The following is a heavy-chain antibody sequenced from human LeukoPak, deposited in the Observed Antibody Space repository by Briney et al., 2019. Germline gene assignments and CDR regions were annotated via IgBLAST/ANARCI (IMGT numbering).Heavy chain of an antibody. CDR3: ARDIMDYFDY. Sequence: SETLSLTCTVSGGSISSYYWSCIRQPPGKGLEWIGYIYYSGGTNYNPSLKSRVTISVDTSKNQFSLKLSSVTAADTAVYYCARDIMDYFDYWGQGTLVTVSS. V-gene: IGHV4-59*01. J-gene: IGHJ4*02. CDR1: GGSISSYY. CDR2: IYYSGGT.